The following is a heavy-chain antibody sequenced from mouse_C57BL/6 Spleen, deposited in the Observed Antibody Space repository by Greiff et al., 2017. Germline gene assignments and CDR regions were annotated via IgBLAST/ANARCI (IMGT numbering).Heavy chain of an antibody. CDR2: IDPNSGGT. CDR1: GYTFTSYW. D-gene: IGHD2-4*01. J-gene: IGHJ2*01. CDR3: ARSSFYYDYGGDFDY. Sequence: QVQLKQPGAELVKPGASVKLSCKASGYTFTSYWMHWVKQRPGRGLEWIGRIDPNSGGTKYNEKFKSKATLTVDKPSSTAYMQLSSLTSEDSAVYYCARSSFYYDYGGDFDYWGQGTTLTVSS. V-gene: IGHV1-72*01.